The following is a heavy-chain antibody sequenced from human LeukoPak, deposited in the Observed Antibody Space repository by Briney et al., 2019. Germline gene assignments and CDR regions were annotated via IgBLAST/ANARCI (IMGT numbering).Heavy chain of an antibody. Sequence: GGSLRLSCAASRFTLSEDVMHCGRQAPGKGGGGVSGISWYSGIIGYADSVKGRVTISRENSHNTLYLHVNSLRPEGTAVYYCAKGSGYEAQYYYYYMDICGKGTTGT. CDR1: RFTLSEDV. CDR2: ISWYSGII. J-gene: IGHJ6*03. V-gene: IGHV3-9*01. CDR3: AKGSGYEAQYYYYYMDI. D-gene: IGHD5-12*01.